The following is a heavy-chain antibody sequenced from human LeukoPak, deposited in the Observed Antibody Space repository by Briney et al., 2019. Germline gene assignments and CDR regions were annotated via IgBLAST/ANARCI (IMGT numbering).Heavy chain of an antibody. D-gene: IGHD4-17*01. CDR2: ISGSGGST. J-gene: IGHJ4*02. V-gene: IGHV3-23*01. CDR1: GFTFSSYA. CDR3: ANRDYGRDY. Sequence: GGSLRLSCAASGFTFSSYAMSWVRQAPGKGLEWVSAISGSGGSTYYADSVKGRFTISRDDSKSTLYLQMNSLRAEDTAVYYCANRDYGRDYWGQGTLVTVSS.